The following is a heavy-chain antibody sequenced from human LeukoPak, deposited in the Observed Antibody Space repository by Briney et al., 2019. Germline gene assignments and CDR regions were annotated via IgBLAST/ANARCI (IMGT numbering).Heavy chain of an antibody. CDR3: AKLPRADYYDSSGFWYYYGMDV. CDR2: IDHSGST. D-gene: IGHD3-22*01. Sequence: PSETLSLTCAVYGVSFSGYYWSWIRQPPGKGLEWIGEIDHSGSTNYNPSLKSRVTISVDTSKNQFSLKLSSVTAADTAVYYCAKLPRADYYDSSGFWYYYGMDVWGQGTTVTVSS. V-gene: IGHV4-34*01. CDR1: GVSFSGYY. J-gene: IGHJ6*02.